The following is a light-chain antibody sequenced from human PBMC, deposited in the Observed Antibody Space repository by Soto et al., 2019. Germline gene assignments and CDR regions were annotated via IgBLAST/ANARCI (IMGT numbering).Light chain of an antibody. CDR1: SSDVGGYNY. V-gene: IGLV2-14*01. CDR2: DVS. CDR3: SSYTSSSTTYV. Sequence: QSALTQPASVSGSPGQSITISCTGTSSDVGGYNYVSWYQQHLGKDPTLMIYDVSNRPSGVSNRLSGSKSGNTASLTLSGLQAEDEADYYCSSYTSSSTTYVFGTGTKVTVL. J-gene: IGLJ1*01.